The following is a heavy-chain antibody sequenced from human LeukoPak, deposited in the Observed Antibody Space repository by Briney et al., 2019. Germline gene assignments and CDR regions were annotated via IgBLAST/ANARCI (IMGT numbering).Heavy chain of an antibody. D-gene: IGHD2-15*01. Sequence: ASVKVSCKTSGYNFRNYGINWVRQAPGQGLEWMGWISGANGNTDYAQNVQGRVTMITDPSTSTAFMELRSLRSDDTAVYYCARAPFQYCSGGSCYSGYFDYWGQGTLVTVSS. CDR1: GYNFRNYG. CDR2: ISGANGNT. V-gene: IGHV1-18*01. CDR3: ARAPFQYCSGGSCYSGYFDY. J-gene: IGHJ4*02.